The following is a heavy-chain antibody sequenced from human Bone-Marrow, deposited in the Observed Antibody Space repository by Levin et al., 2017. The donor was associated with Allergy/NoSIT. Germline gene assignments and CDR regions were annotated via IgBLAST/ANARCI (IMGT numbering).Heavy chain of an antibody. V-gene: IGHV3-30*18. Sequence: PGESLKISCAASGFTFSSYVMHWVRQAPGKGLEWVAMISYDGSKKYHADSVKGRFTISRDNSKNTLYLQMNSLRVEDTALYYCAKDYYGSESHSTGMDDWGQGTLVTVSS. CDR2: ISYDGSKK. J-gene: IGHJ4*02. D-gene: IGHD3-10*01. CDR3: AKDYYGSESHSTGMDD. CDR1: GFTFSSYV.